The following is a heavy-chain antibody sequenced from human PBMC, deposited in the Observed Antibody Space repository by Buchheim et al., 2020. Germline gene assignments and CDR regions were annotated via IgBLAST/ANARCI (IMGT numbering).Heavy chain of an antibody. V-gene: IGHV3-74*01. Sequence: EVQLVESGGGLVQPGGSLRLSCSAPGFPFSIYWMHWVRQAPGKGLAWVSHINREGTTTNYADSVRGRFTLSRDNGKNTLYLQMNNLRAGDTAVYYCVRDMYGSGDYWGQGTL. CDR2: INREGTTT. J-gene: IGHJ4*02. CDR1: GFPFSIYW. D-gene: IGHD3-10*01. CDR3: VRDMYGSGDY.